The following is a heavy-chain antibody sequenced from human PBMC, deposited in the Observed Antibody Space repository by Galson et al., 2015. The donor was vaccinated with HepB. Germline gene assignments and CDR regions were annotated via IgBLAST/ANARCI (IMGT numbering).Heavy chain of an antibody. D-gene: IGHD5-18*01. CDR1: GHTFTSYG. CDR3: ARGDTAIGYFDY. J-gene: IGHJ4*02. V-gene: IGHV1-18*01. CDR2: ISAYNGNT. Sequence: SVKVSCKASGHTFTSYGISWVRQAPGQGLEWMGWISAYNGNTNYAQKLQGRVTMTTDTSTSTAYMELRSLRSDDTAVYYCARGDTAIGYFDYWGQGALVTVSS.